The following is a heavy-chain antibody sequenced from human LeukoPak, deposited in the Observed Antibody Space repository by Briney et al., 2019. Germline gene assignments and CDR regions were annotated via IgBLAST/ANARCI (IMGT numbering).Heavy chain of an antibody. J-gene: IGHJ4*02. CDR1: GYTFTGHY. D-gene: IGHD6-6*01. V-gene: IGHV1-2*02. Sequence: ASVKVSCKASGYTFTGHYLNWVRHAPGQGLEWMGWINPTGGTTYAQKFLDRVTMTRDTSINTAYMELSGLRSDDTAVYYCARDVGWSSSHWGRGTLVTVSS. CDR3: ARDVGWSSSH. CDR2: INPTGGT.